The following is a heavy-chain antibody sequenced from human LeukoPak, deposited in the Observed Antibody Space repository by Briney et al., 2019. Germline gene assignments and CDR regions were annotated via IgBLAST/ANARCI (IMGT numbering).Heavy chain of an antibody. Sequence: GGSLRLSCAASGFTFDDYAMHWVRQAPGKGLEWVSGISRNSGSIGYADSVKGRFTISRDNAKNSLHLQMNSLRAEDTAVYYCATQDFWSGYYTYYFDYWGQGTLVTVSS. J-gene: IGHJ4*02. CDR2: ISRNSGSI. D-gene: IGHD3-3*01. V-gene: IGHV3-9*01. CDR1: GFTFDDYA. CDR3: ATQDFWSGYYTYYFDY.